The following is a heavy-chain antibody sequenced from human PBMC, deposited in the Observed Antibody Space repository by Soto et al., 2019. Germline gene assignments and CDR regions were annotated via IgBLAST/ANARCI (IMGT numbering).Heavy chain of an antibody. CDR1: GGSISNYF. D-gene: IGHD3-3*01. Sequence: SETQSLTSPVSGGSISNYFWSWIRQPPGKGLEWVGFIYYNGSTQYNPSLKSRVTMSVDTSKNQFSLKLNSVTAADTAVYYCAREPSWSGYFEFWGQGALVTVSS. CDR2: IYYNGST. V-gene: IGHV4-59*01. J-gene: IGHJ4*02. CDR3: AREPSWSGYFEF.